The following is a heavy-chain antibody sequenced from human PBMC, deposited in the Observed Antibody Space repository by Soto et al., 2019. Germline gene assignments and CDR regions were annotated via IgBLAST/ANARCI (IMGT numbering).Heavy chain of an antibody. D-gene: IGHD6-19*01. J-gene: IGHJ4*02. CDR1: GFTFSDYY. CDR3: ARAGYSSGWVDY. V-gene: IGHV3-11*01. CDR2: ISSSGSHR. Sequence: QVQLVESGGGLVKPGGSLRLSCAASGFTFSDYYMTWIRQAPGKGLEWVSYISSSGSHRFYADSVKGRFTISRDNDKNSLYVPLNSLRAEDTAMYYCARAGYSSGWVDYWGQGTLVTVSS.